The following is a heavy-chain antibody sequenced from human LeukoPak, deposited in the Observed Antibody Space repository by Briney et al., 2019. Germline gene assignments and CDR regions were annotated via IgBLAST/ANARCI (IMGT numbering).Heavy chain of an antibody. CDR3: ARERVGAIDY. J-gene: IGHJ4*02. CDR1: GFIVSTNF. CDR2: IYTGGST. V-gene: IGHV3-66*01. D-gene: IGHD1-26*01. Sequence: GGSLRLSCAASGFIVSTNFMSWVRQAPGKGLEWVSVIYTGGSTDYVDSVKGRFTISRDNSKNTLYLQMNSLRVEDTAVYYCARERVGAIDYWGQGTLVTVSS.